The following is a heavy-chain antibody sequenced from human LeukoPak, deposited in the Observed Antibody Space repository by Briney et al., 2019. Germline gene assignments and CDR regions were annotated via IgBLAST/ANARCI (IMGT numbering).Heavy chain of an antibody. CDR1: DDSITMYY. CDR3: AREIHFDSSGQRTLHAFDI. Sequence: SETLSLTCTVSDDSITMYYWTWIRQPAGKGLEWIGRIYTSGSTNYNPSLKSRVTMSVDTSKNQFSLKLSSVTAADTAVYYCAREIHFDSSGQRTLHAFDIWGQGTMVTVSS. V-gene: IGHV4-4*07. J-gene: IGHJ3*02. D-gene: IGHD3-22*01. CDR2: IYTSGST.